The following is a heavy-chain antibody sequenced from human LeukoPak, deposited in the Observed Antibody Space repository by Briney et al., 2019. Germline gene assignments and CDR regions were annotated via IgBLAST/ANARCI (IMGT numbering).Heavy chain of an antibody. D-gene: IGHD2-2*01. CDR1: GGSISSYY. V-gene: IGHV4-4*07. J-gene: IGHJ3*02. CDR2: IYTSGST. CDR3: ARSGDCSSTSCYFHAFDI. Sequence: SETLSLTCTVSGGSISSYYWSWIRQPAGKGLEWIGRIYTSGSTNYNPSLKSRVTISVDTSKNQFSLKLSSVTAADTAVYYCARSGDCSSTSCYFHAFDIWGQGTMVTVSS.